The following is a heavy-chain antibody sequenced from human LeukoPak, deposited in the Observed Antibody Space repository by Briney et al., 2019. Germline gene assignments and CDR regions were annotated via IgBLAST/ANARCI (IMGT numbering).Heavy chain of an antibody. D-gene: IGHD2-2*01. CDR1: GGSISSYY. CDR3: ARSHRVVVPAATYYFDY. Sequence: SETLSLTCTVSGGSISSYYWSWIRQPPGKGLEWIGYIYYSGSTNYNPSLKSRVTISVATSKNQFSLKLSSVTAADTAVYYCARSHRVVVPAATYYFDYWGQGTLVTVTS. J-gene: IGHJ4*02. V-gene: IGHV4-59*12. CDR2: IYYSGST.